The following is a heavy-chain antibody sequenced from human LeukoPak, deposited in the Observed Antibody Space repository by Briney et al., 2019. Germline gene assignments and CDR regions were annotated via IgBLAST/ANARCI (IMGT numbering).Heavy chain of an antibody. CDR1: RFMFKSYG. V-gene: IGHV3-30*18. Sequence: GGSLRLSCAAFRFMFKSYGMHWVRQAPGKGLEWVAVISYDGSNKYYADSVKGRFTISRDNSKNTLYLQMNSLRAEDTAVYYCAKDLGNYYDSSGYFPSGAFDIWGQGTMVTVSS. D-gene: IGHD3-22*01. J-gene: IGHJ3*02. CDR3: AKDLGNYYDSSGYFPSGAFDI. CDR2: ISYDGSNK.